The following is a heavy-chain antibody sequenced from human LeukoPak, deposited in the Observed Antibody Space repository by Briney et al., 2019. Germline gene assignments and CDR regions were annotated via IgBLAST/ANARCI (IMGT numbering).Heavy chain of an antibody. Sequence: KPSETLSLTCAVYGGSFSGYYWSWLRQPPGKGLEWIGEINHSGSTNYNPSLKSRFTISVDTSKNQFSLKLSSVTAADTAVYYCARGLRRAYYYGSGSYPYFDYWGQGTLVTVSS. CDR1: GGSFSGYY. J-gene: IGHJ4*02. D-gene: IGHD3-10*01. V-gene: IGHV4-34*01. CDR3: ARGLRRAYYYGSGSYPYFDY. CDR2: INHSGST.